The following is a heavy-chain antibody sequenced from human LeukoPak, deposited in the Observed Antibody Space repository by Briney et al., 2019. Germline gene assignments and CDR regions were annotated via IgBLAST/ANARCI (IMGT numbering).Heavy chain of an antibody. Sequence: SETLSPTCTVSGGSISSSSYYWGWIRQPPGKGLEWIGSIYYSGSTYYKPSLKSRVTISVDTSKNQFSLKLSSVTAADTAVYYCARRQALMGSPYVTWGQGTLVTVSS. CDR3: ARRQALMGSPYVT. CDR2: IYYSGST. V-gene: IGHV4-39*01. D-gene: IGHD1-26*01. J-gene: IGHJ4*02. CDR1: GGSISSSSYY.